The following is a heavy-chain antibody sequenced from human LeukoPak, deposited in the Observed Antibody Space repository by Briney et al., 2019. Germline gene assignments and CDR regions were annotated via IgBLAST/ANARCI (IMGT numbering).Heavy chain of an antibody. CDR2: IGTAGDT. J-gene: IGHJ6*02. CDR1: GFTFSSYD. V-gene: IGHV3-13*01. Sequence: GGSLRLSCAASGFTFSSYDMHWVRQATGKGLEWVSAIGTAGDTYYPGSVKGRFTISRENAKNSLYLQMNSLRAGDTAVYYCARGQGSGHFNVGYYYGMDVWGQGTTVTVSS. CDR3: ARGQGSGHFNVGYYYGMDV. D-gene: IGHD5-12*01.